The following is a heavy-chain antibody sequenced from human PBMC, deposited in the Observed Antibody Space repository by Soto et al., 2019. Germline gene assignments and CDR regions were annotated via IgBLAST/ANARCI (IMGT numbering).Heavy chain of an antibody. V-gene: IGHV4-4*02. CDR1: GDSVTSNVW. Sequence: SETLSLTCAVSGDSVTSNVWLSWVRQPPGKGLEWIGEAYHNGLTDYNPSLKSRVTMSVDTSKNEFSLKLTSLTAADTAIYYCARDAAVPGESDRFDYWGQGTLVTVSS. CDR2: AYHNGLT. CDR3: ARDAAVPGESDRFDY. D-gene: IGHD6-19*01. J-gene: IGHJ4*02.